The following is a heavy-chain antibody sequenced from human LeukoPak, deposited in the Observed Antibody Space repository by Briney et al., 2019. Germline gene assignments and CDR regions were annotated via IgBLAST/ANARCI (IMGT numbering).Heavy chain of an antibody. J-gene: IGHJ5*02. CDR3: ARGYCSSTSCLENWFDP. Sequence: GASVKVSCKASGYTFTSYGISWVRQAPGQGLEWMGWISAYNGNTNYAQKLQGRVTITRDTSASTAYMELSSLRSEDTAVYYCARGYCSSTSCLENWFDPWGQGTLVTVSS. V-gene: IGHV1-18*01. CDR2: ISAYNGNT. D-gene: IGHD2-2*01. CDR1: GYTFTSYG.